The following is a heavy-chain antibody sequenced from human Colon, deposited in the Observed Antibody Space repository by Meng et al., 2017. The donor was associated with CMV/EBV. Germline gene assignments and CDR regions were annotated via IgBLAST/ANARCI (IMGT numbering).Heavy chain of an antibody. CDR2: ITSSGSTK. Sequence: GESLKISCVASGFTFSLYEIHWVRQAPGKGLEWLSYITSSGSTKSYADSVKGRFTISRDNAETSVHLQMNSLRADDTAVYYCAREFFLDYWGLGTLVTVSS. V-gene: IGHV3-48*03. D-gene: IGHD3-3*01. CDR1: GFTFSLYE. J-gene: IGHJ4*02. CDR3: AREFFLDY.